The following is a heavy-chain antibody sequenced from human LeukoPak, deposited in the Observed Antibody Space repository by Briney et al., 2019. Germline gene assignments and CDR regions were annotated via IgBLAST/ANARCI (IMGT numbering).Heavy chain of an antibody. CDR1: GFTFSNYN. J-gene: IGHJ4*02. Sequence: GGSLRLSCAASGFTFSNYNMNWVRQAPGKGLEWVAVISYDGSNKYYADSVKGRFTISRDNSKNTLYLQMNSLRAEDTAVYYRARDVSMIVVVISPYFDYWGQGTLVTVSS. CDR2: ISYDGSNK. CDR3: ARDVSMIVVVISPYFDY. D-gene: IGHD3-22*01. V-gene: IGHV3-30*03.